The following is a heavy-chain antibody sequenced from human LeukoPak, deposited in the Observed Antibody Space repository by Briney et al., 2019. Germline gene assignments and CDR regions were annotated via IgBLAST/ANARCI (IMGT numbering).Heavy chain of an antibody. CDR3: ARLFHPALSGNYPFDY. CDR2: IYYSGST. J-gene: IGHJ4*02. Sequence: PSETLSLTCTVSGGSINSYYWSWIRQPPGKGLEWIAYIYYSGSTSYNPSLKSRVTISVDTSKNQFSLKLNSVTAPDTAMYYCARLFHPALSGNYPFDYWGQGTLVTVSS. V-gene: IGHV4-59*01. CDR1: GGSINSYY. D-gene: IGHD1-26*01.